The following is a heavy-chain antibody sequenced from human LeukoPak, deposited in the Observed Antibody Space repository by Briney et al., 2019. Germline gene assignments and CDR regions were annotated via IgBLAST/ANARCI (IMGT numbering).Heavy chain of an antibody. CDR1: GCTFSSYN. CDR2: ITSGSSHI. J-gene: IGHJ6*03. V-gene: IGHV3-21*01. CDR3: ARDPYSGSDGADYYYYMDV. D-gene: IGHD1-26*01. Sequence: SWGSLRLSCAASGCTFSSYNMNWVRQTPGQGLEWVSSITSGSSHIYYADSVKGRFTISRDNAKGSLYLQMNSLRAEDTAVYYCARDPYSGSDGADYYYYMDVWGKGTTVTISS.